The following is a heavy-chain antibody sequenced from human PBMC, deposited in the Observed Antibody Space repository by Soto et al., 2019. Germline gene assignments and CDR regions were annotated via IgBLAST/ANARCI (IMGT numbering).Heavy chain of an antibody. J-gene: IGHJ4*02. CDR2: INWKSDI. CDR3: AISQDRAGRTTFRY. D-gene: IGHD3-10*01. Sequence: PGGSLRLSCAVSGFTFDDNAMHWVRQAPEKGLEWVSGINWKSDIGYADSVKGRFTISRDNAENSLYLQMNSLRAEDTALYYCAISQDRAGRTTFRYWGQGTQVSVSS. CDR1: GFTFDDNA. V-gene: IGHV3-9*01.